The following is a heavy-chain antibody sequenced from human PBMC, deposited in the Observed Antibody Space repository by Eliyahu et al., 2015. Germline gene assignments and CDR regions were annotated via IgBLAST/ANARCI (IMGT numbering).Heavy chain of an antibody. CDR1: GFTFRSXS. Sequence: EVQLVESGGGLVKPGGSLRLXCAAXGFTFRSXSMNWVRQAPGKGLEWVSSISSSSSYIYYADSVKGRFTISRDNAKNSLYLQMNSLRAEDTAVYYCASDPRPGGSGSYPLFDPWGQGTLVTVSS. CDR3: ASDPRPGGSGSYPLFDP. CDR2: ISSSSSYI. J-gene: IGHJ5*02. V-gene: IGHV3-21*01. D-gene: IGHD3-10*01.